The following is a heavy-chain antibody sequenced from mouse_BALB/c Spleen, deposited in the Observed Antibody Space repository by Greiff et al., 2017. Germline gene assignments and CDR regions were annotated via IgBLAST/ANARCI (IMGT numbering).Heavy chain of an antibody. CDR3: TRDYGSSQSFAY. J-gene: IGHJ3*01. CDR1: GYTFTSYW. D-gene: IGHD1-1*01. V-gene: IGHV1-5*01. Sequence: VQLKESGTVLSRPGASVKMSCKASGYTFTSYWMHWVKQRPGQGLEWIGAIYPGNSDTSYNQKFKGKAKLTAVTSTSTAYMELSSLTNEDSAVYYCTRDYGSSQSFAYWGQGTLVTVSA. CDR2: IYPGNSDT.